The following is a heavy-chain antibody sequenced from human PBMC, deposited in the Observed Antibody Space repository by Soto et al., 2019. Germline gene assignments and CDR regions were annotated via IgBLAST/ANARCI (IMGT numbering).Heavy chain of an antibody. Sequence: GGSLRLSCVASGFTFSSYAMTWVRQAPGKGLEWVSAIGGGDGSPSYADSVKGRFTISRDNSKNTLYLHMNSLRADDTAAYYCAKWHTYNYDSLAFSGFDCWGQGTQVTVSS. J-gene: IGHJ4*02. D-gene: IGHD3-16*01. CDR2: IGGGDGSP. CDR3: AKWHTYNYDSLAFSGFDC. CDR1: GFTFSSYA. V-gene: IGHV3-23*01.